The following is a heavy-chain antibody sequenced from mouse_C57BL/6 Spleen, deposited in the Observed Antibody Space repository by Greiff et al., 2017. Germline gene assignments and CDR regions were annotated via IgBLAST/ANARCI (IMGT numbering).Heavy chain of an antibody. CDR3: ARGGYYGNYRGYAMDY. Sequence: VQLQQSGPELVKPGASVKISCKASGYTFTDYYMNWVKQSHGKSLEWIGDINPNNGGTSYNQKFKGKATLTVDKSSSTAYMELRSLTSGDSAVYYCARGGYYGNYRGYAMDYWGQGTSVTVSS. D-gene: IGHD2-1*01. CDR2: INPNNGGT. CDR1: GYTFTDYY. J-gene: IGHJ4*01. V-gene: IGHV1-26*01.